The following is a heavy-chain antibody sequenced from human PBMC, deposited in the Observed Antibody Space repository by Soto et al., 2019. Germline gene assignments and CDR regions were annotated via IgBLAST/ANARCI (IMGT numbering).Heavy chain of an antibody. CDR2: INHSGST. CDR3: ARARGYDYTWGRRDYFDY. D-gene: IGHD3-16*01. J-gene: IGHJ4*02. V-gene: IGHV4-34*01. Sequence: SETLFLTCAVYGGSFSGYYWSWIRQPPGKGLEWIGEINHSGSTNYNPSLKSRVTISVDTSKNQFSLKLSSVTAADTAVYYCARARGYDYTWGRRDYFDYWGQGNLVTVSS. CDR1: GGSFSGYY.